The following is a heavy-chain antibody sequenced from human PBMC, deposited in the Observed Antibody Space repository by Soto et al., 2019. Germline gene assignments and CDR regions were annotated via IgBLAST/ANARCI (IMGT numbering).Heavy chain of an antibody. CDR2: INGDGRTT. J-gene: IGHJ3*02. CDR1: GSTFSNYW. D-gene: IGHD2-2*01. CDR3: ARAGLGYCTSTSCHPGFDI. V-gene: IGHV3-74*01. Sequence: GGSLRLSCAASGSTFSNYWMHWVRQAPGKGLEWVSRINGDGRTTIYADSVKGRFTISRDNAKNTLYLQMNSLRAEDTAVYYCARAGLGYCTSTSCHPGFDIWGQGTMVTVSS.